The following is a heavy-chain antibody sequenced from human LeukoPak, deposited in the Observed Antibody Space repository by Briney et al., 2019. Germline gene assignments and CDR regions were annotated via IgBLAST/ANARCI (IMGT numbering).Heavy chain of an antibody. D-gene: IGHD3-3*01. CDR3: ARGKKLRFLEWLERAFDI. Sequence: PGGSLRLSCAASGFTFSDYYMSWIRQAPGKGLEWVSYISSSGSTIYYADSVRGRFTISRDNAKNSLYLQMNSLRAEDTAVYYCARGKKLRFLEWLERAFDIWGQGTMVTVSS. CDR2: ISSSGSTI. CDR1: GFTFSDYY. V-gene: IGHV3-11*04. J-gene: IGHJ3*02.